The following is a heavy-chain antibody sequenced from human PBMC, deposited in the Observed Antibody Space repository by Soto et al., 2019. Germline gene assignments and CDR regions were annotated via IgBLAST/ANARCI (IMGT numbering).Heavy chain of an antibody. J-gene: IGHJ6*03. V-gene: IGHV1-8*01. CDR1: GYTFTSYD. CDR2: MNPNSGNT. CDR3: ARSDGPIYYYYMDV. Sequence: GASVKVSCKASGYTFTSYDINWVRQATGQGLEWMGWMNPNSGNTGYAQKFQGRVTMTRNTSISTAYMELSSLRSEDTAVYYCARSDGPIYYYYMDVWGKGTTVTVSS.